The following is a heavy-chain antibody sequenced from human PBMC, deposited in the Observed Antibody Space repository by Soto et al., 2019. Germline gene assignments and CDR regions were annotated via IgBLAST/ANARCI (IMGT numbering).Heavy chain of an antibody. CDR3: AKDRPWGVSHPGFDY. CDR2: ISYDGSNK. Sequence: GGSLRLSCAASGFTFSSYGMHWVRQAPGKGLEWVAVISYDGSNKYYADSVKGRFTISRDNSKNTLYLQMNSLRAEDTAVYYCAKDRPWGVSHPGFDYWGQGTLVTVSS. CDR1: GFTFSSYG. D-gene: IGHD3-16*01. V-gene: IGHV3-30*18. J-gene: IGHJ4*02.